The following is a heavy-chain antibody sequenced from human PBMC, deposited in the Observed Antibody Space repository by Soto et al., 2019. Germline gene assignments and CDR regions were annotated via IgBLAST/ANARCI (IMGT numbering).Heavy chain of an antibody. J-gene: IGHJ4*02. CDR3: AKRALPYSSGWGYYFDY. CDR1: GFTFTNYA. D-gene: IGHD6-19*01. Sequence: GGSLRLSCAASGFTFTNYAMTWVRQAPGKGLEWVSISSGSGSGGSTNYADSVKGRFTISRDNSKNTLYLQMNSLRAEDTAVYYCAKRALPYSSGWGYYFDYWGQGTLVTVSS. CDR2: SSGSGSGGST. V-gene: IGHV3-23*01.